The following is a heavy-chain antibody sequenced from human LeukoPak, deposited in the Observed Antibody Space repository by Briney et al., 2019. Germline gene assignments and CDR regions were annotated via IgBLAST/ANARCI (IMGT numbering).Heavy chain of an antibody. D-gene: IGHD2-2*01. J-gene: IGHJ4*02. CDR1: RFTFSSYS. CDR2: ISSGSGSI. V-gene: IGHV3-48*01. Sequence: PGGSLRLSCVASRFTFSSYSMNWVRQAPGQGLEWVSYISSGSGSIYYADSVKGRFTISRDNSKNTLYLQMNSLRAEDTAVYYCAKDPTRVVPAAIGYWGQGTLVTVSS. CDR3: AKDPTRVVPAAIGY.